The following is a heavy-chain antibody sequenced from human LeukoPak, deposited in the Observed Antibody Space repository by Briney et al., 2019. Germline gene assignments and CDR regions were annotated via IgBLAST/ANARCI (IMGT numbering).Heavy chain of an antibody. D-gene: IGHD3-16*01. CDR3: AREVWIGGAKFVDY. CDR1: GFTFSNYY. V-gene: IGHV3-33*08. CDR2: IRYDGTDQ. Sequence: GSLRLSCVASGFTFSNYYMHWVRQAPGKGLEWVAVIRYDGTDQDYADSVKGRFTISRDNSKNTLFLQMNSLRAEDAALYYRAREVWIGGAKFVDYWGQGTLVTVSS. J-gene: IGHJ4*02.